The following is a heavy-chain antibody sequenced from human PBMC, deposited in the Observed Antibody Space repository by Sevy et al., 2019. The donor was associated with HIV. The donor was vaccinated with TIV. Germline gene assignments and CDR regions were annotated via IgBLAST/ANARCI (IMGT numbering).Heavy chain of an antibody. CDR1: EFTFSDYT. Sequence: GGSLRLSCAASEFTFSDYTTHWVRQAPGKGLEWVSVISYDGSRTSYADSVKGRFTISRDNSKNTLFLQMNSLRAEDTAVYYCTRVRGLLGWFDSWGQGTLVTVSS. D-gene: IGHD3-10*01. CDR3: TRVRGLLGWFDS. J-gene: IGHJ5*01. V-gene: IGHV3-30*04. CDR2: ISYDGSRT.